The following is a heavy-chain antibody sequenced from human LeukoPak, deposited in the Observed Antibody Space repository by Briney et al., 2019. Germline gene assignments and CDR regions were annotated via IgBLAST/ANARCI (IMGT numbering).Heavy chain of an antibody. CDR3: GYSSGWLFDY. CDR1: GFTFNSYW. V-gene: IGHV3-7*01. CDR2: INQDGSDK. J-gene: IGHJ4*02. Sequence: PGGSLRLSCAASGFTFNSYWVNWVRQAPGKGLEWVANINQDGSDKKYVDSVKGRFTISRDNDKNSVYLQMNGLRAGDTAVYYCGYSSGWLFDYWGQEAQVTVSS. D-gene: IGHD6-19*01.